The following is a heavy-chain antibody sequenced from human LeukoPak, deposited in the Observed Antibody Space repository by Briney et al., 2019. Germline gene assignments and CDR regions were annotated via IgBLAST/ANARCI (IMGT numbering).Heavy chain of an antibody. D-gene: IGHD5-12*01. CDR3: ARDGGYGGYDDY. CDR1: GYSISTGYY. V-gene: IGHV4-38-2*02. J-gene: IGHJ4*02. Sequence: SETLSLTCTVSGYSISTGYYWGWIRQPPGKGLEWIGSIYHSGTTYYNPSLKSRVTISVDTSKNQFSLKLNSVTAADTAVYYCARDGGYGGYDDYWGQGTLVTGSS. CDR2: IYHSGTT.